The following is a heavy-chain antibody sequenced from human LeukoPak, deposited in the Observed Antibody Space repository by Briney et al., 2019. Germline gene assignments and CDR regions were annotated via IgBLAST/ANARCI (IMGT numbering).Heavy chain of an antibody. CDR1: GFTFSSYG. CDR3: AKDPHSYGYWFDP. J-gene: IGHJ5*02. V-gene: IGHV3-23*01. CDR2: ISGSGGST. Sequence: PGGSLRLSCVASGFTFSSYGMSWVRQAPGKGLEWVSAISGSGGSTYYADSVKGRFTISRDNSKNTLYLQMNSLRAEDTAVYYCAKDPHSYGYWFDPWGQGTLVTVSS. D-gene: IGHD5-18*01.